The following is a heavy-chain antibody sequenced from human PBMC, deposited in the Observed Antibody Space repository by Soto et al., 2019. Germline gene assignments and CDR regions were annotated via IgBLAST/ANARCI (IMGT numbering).Heavy chain of an antibody. CDR3: ARYMDGDVSTFDF. CDR2: MNPDSGYT. CDR1: GYTFTSYD. Sequence: GASVKVSCKTSGYTFTSYDINWVRQATGQGLEWMGWMNPDSGYTAYAQKFQGRVTMTRNTSIATAYMELSSLRSEDTAVYYCARYMDGDVSTFDFWGQGTLVTVSS. D-gene: IGHD1-26*01. J-gene: IGHJ4*02. V-gene: IGHV1-8*01.